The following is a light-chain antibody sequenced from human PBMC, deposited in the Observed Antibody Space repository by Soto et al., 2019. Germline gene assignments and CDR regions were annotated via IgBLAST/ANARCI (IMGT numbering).Light chain of an antibody. J-gene: IGKJ4*01. CDR3: QQRRSWPLT. Sequence: EIVLTQSPATLSLSPGERATLSCRASQSVSSDLGWYQQRPGQAPRLLIYDASNRATGIPARFSGSGSGTDFTLTISSLEPEDFAVYYCQQRRSWPLTFGGGSKVEI. V-gene: IGKV3-11*01. CDR1: QSVSSD. CDR2: DAS.